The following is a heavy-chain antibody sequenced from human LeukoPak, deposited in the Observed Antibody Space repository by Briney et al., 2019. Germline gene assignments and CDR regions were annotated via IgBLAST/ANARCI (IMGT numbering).Heavy chain of an antibody. CDR2: IRQDASER. CDR1: GFIFSDYW. Sequence: TGGSLRLSCAASGFIFSDYWMSWVRQPRGKGLEWVANIRQDASERYYGDSVKGRFAISRDNTKNSLYLQMNSLRAEDTAVYYCVRDKGFLRWKYLTPEYWGHGTLVTVSS. J-gene: IGHJ4*01. CDR3: VRDKGFLRWKYLTPEY. D-gene: IGHD3-9*01. V-gene: IGHV3-7*01.